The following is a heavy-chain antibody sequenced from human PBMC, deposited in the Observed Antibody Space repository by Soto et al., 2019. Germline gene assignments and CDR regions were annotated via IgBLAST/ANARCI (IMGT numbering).Heavy chain of an antibody. V-gene: IGHV1-18*04. Sequence: ASVKVSCKASGYTFTSYGISWVRQAPGQGLEWMGWISAYNGNTNYAQKLQGRVTMTTDASTSTAYMELRSLRSDDTAVYYCARDSLIVVVPAAIRPDYYYYGMDVWGQGTTVTVSS. CDR3: ARDSLIVVVPAAIRPDYYYYGMDV. D-gene: IGHD2-2*01. J-gene: IGHJ6*02. CDR2: ISAYNGNT. CDR1: GYTFTSYG.